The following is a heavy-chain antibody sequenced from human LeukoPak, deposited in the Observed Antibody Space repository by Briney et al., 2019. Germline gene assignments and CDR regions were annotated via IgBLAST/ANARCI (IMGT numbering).Heavy chain of an antibody. J-gene: IGHJ4*02. CDR3: TRRVAITGTPKAYFDY. Sequence: SETLSLTCSVSGGSISGYYWSWIRQPPGKELEWIGYVYYSENTKYNPSLESRVTISLDTSKNQFSLRLNSVTTADTAVYSCTRRVAITGTPKAYFDYWGQGILVTVSS. V-gene: IGHV4-59*08. CDR1: GGSISGYY. CDR2: VYYSENT. D-gene: IGHD1-20*01.